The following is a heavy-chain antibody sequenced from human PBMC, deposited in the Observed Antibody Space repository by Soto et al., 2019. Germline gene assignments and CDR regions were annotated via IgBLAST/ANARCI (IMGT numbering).Heavy chain of an antibody. CDR3: AKSRGVREGNY. Sequence: GGSLRLSCAASGFTFSSYSMSWVRQAPGKGLEWVSAISGSGGSTYYADSVKGRFTISRDNSKNTLYLQMNSLRAEDTAVYYCAKSRGVREGNYWGQGTLVTVSS. CDR2: ISGSGGST. V-gene: IGHV3-23*01. D-gene: IGHD2-2*01. CDR1: GFTFSSYS. J-gene: IGHJ4*02.